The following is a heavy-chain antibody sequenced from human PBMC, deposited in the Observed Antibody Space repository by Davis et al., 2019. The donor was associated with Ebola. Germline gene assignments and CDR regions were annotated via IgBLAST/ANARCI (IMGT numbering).Heavy chain of an antibody. D-gene: IGHD4-17*01. CDR3: AMRAGGYGDYWFDP. Sequence: ASVKVSCKASGYTFTGYYMHWVRQAPGQGLEWMGWINPNSGGTNYAQKFQGRVTMTRDTSISTAYMELSRLRSDDTAVYYCAMRAGGYGDYWFDPWGQGTLVTVSS. J-gene: IGHJ5*02. V-gene: IGHV1-2*02. CDR1: GYTFTGYY. CDR2: INPNSGGT.